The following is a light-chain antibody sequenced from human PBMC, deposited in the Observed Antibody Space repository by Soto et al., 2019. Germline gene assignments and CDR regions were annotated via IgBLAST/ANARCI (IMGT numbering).Light chain of an antibody. CDR3: QQYYGSPPT. V-gene: IGKV4-1*01. CDR1: QSVLYSSNNKNY. CDR2: WAS. Sequence: DIVMTQSPASLAVSLGERATINCKSSQSVLYSSNNKNYLAWYQQKPGQPPKLLIYWASTRDSGVPDRFSGSGSGTDFTLTISSLQAEDVAVYYCQQYYGSPPTFGQGTKVEI. J-gene: IGKJ1*01.